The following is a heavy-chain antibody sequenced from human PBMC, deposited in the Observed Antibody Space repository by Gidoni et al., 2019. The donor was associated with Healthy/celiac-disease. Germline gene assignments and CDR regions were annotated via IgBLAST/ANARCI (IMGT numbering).Heavy chain of an antibody. CDR2: IIPIFGTA. CDR1: GGTFSSYA. D-gene: IGHD3-22*01. Sequence: QVQLVQSGAEVKKPGSSVKVSCKASGGTFSSYALSWGRQAPGQGLEWMGGIIPIFGTANYAQKFQGRVTITADKSTSTAYMELSSLRSEDTAVYYCARDEPYYYDSSGYFPFGYWGQGTLVTVSS. J-gene: IGHJ4*02. CDR3: ARDEPYYYDSSGYFPFGY. V-gene: IGHV1-69*06.